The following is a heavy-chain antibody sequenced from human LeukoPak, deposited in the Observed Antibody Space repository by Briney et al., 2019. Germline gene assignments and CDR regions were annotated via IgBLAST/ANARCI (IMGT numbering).Heavy chain of an antibody. CDR1: GFTFSSYW. CDR3: ARRNYDSGTDY. D-gene: IGHD3-22*01. J-gene: IGHJ4*02. Sequence: PGGSLRLSCAASGFTFSSYWMSWVRQAPGEGLEWVANIKQDGTEKYYMDSVKGRFSISRDNAKNSLYLQMNALRAEDTAVYYCARRNYDSGTDYWGQGTLVTVSS. V-gene: IGHV3-7*02. CDR2: IKQDGTEK.